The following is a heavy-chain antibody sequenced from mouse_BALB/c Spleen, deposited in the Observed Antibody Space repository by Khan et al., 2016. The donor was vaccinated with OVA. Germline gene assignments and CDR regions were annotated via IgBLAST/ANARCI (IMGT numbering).Heavy chain of an antibody. CDR1: GYTFTNYG. D-gene: IGHD6-1*01. CDR2: IKTYTGET. CDR3: ARGASYWYFDV. V-gene: IGHV9-1*02. Sequence: QIQLVQSGPELKKPGETVKISCKASGYTFTNYGMNWVKQAPGKGLKWMGWIKTYTGETTYTDDFKGRFAFTWETSASTAYLQINNLTDEDMSTYFCARGASYWYFDVWGPGTTVTVSS. J-gene: IGHJ1*01.